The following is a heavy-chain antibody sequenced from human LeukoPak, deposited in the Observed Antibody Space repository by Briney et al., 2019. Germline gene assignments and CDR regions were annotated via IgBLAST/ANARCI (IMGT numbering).Heavy chain of an antibody. Sequence: GGSLRLSCAASGFTFSSYWMHWVRQAPGKGLVWVSRINSDGSSTSYADSVKGRFTISRDNAKNTLYLQMNSLRAEDTAVYYCAAILLWFGELSDWGQGTLVTVSS. D-gene: IGHD3-10*01. CDR2: INSDGSST. CDR3: AAILLWFGELSD. V-gene: IGHV3-74*01. CDR1: GFTFSSYW. J-gene: IGHJ4*02.